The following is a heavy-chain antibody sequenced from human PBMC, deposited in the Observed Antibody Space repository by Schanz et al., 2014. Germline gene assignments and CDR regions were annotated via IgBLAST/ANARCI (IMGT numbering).Heavy chain of an antibody. D-gene: IGHD1-1*01. CDR2: ISSSSDFE. CDR3: VVALAGNAFDI. CDR1: GFTFNTHS. J-gene: IGHJ3*02. Sequence: EVPLLESGGSLEQPGESLRLSCAASGFTFNTHSMDWVRQAPGKGPEWVSCISSSSDFESYVDSVRGRFTISRDNAKNSLYLQMNSLRADDTAVYYCVVALAGNAFDIWGQGTMVTVSS. V-gene: IGHV3-21*01.